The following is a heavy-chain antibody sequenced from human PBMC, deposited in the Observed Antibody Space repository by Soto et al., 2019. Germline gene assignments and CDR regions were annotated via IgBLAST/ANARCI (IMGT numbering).Heavy chain of an antibody. CDR2: ISSGGNII. Sequence: EVQLVESGGGLVQPGGSLRLSCAASGFSFSHYEMNWVRQAPGKGLEWVAYISSGGNIIHYADSVRGRFTVSRDNARNSLFLQMNILRVEDTALYYSARDRAAGGYWGQGTLVTVSS. CDR3: ARDRAAGGY. CDR1: GFSFSHYE. D-gene: IGHD6-13*01. J-gene: IGHJ4*02. V-gene: IGHV3-48*03.